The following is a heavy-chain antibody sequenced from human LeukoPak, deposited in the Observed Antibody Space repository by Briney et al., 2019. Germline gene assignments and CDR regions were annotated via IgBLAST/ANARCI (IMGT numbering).Heavy chain of an antibody. J-gene: IGHJ4*02. CDR3: ARGLIFLEWLLPDYYFDY. CDR2: IYTSGST. Sequence: PSQTLSLTCTVSGGSISSGSYYWSWIRQPAGKGLEWIGRIYTSGSTNYNPSLKSRVTISVDTSKNQFSLKLSSVTAADTAVYYCARGLIFLEWLLPDYYFDYWGQGTLVTVSS. D-gene: IGHD3-3*01. CDR1: GGSISSGSYY. V-gene: IGHV4-61*02.